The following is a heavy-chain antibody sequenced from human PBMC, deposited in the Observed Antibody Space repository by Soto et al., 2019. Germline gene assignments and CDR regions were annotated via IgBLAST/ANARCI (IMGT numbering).Heavy chain of an antibody. D-gene: IGHD3-22*01. Sequence: QVQLVESGGGVVQPGRSLRLSCAASGFTFSSYGMHWVRQAPGKGLEWVAVISYDGSNKYYADSVKGRFTISRDNSKNTLYLQMNSLRAEDTAVYYCAKDRYYYDSSGYYSGYYYYGMDVWGQGTTVTVSS. CDR1: GFTFSSYG. CDR2: ISYDGSNK. CDR3: AKDRYYYDSSGYYSGYYYYGMDV. J-gene: IGHJ6*02. V-gene: IGHV3-30*18.